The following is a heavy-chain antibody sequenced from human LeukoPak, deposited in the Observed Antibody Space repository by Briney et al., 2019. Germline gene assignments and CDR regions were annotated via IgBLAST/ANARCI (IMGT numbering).Heavy chain of an antibody. D-gene: IGHD6-25*01. CDR3: ARDPGGGYSSGFDY. J-gene: IGHJ4*02. V-gene: IGHV4-39*07. CDR1: GGSISSSSYY. CDR2: IYYSGST. Sequence: SETLSLTCTVSGGSISSSSYYWGWIRQPPGKGLEWIGSIYYSGSTNYNPSLKSRVTISVDTSKNQFSLKLSSVTAADTAVYYCARDPGGGYSSGFDYWGQGTLVTVSS.